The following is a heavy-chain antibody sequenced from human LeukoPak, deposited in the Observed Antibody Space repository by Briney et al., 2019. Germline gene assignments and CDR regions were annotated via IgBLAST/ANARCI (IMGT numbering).Heavy chain of an antibody. CDR3: ERQLWPHYFGH. CDR2: IHYSGTT. Sequence: SETLSLTCAVSGGPISNSDSYWGWIRQPPGKGLEWIATIHYSGTTFYSPSLKSRVTISVDTSRNQFSLKLKSVTAADTAVYYCERQLWPHYFGHWGQGALVTVSS. CDR1: GGPISNSDSY. V-gene: IGHV4-39*01. J-gene: IGHJ4*02. D-gene: IGHD2-21*01.